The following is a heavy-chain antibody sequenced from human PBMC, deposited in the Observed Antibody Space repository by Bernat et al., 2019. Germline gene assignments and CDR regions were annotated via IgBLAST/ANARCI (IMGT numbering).Heavy chain of an antibody. CDR1: GGSISSSNW. V-gene: IGHV4-4*02. J-gene: IGHJ2*01. CDR3: AKSLTLREWLSPWYFDL. CDR2: ISHRGST. D-gene: IGHD3-3*01. Sequence: QVQLQESGPGLVKPSETLSLTCGVSGGSISSSNWWSWVRQPPGKGLEWIGEISHRGSTNYNPSLRSRVTISLDKSKNQLSLRLSSVTAEDTAVYYCAKSLTLREWLSPWYFDLWGRGTLVTVSS.